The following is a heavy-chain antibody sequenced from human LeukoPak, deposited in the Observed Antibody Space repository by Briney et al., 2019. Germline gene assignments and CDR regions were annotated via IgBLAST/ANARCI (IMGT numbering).Heavy chain of an antibody. V-gene: IGHV3-21*01. CDR1: GVTFSSYS. Sequence: GGSLRLSCAASGVTFSSYSMNWVRQPPGKGLEWVSSISSSSSYLYYADSVKGRFTISRDNAKNSLYLQMNSLRAEDTAVYYCARELLGRRAWDYWGQGTLVTVSS. CDR3: ARELLGRRAWDY. D-gene: IGHD1-26*01. CDR2: ISSSSSYL. J-gene: IGHJ4*02.